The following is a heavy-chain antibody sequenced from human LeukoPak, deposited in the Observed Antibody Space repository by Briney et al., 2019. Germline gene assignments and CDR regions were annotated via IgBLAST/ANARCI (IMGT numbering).Heavy chain of an antibody. CDR2: IRYDGSNK. V-gene: IGHV3-30*02. D-gene: IGHD1-20*01. CDR3: AKDARPINWNDWFDP. Sequence: PGGSLRLSCAASGFTFSSYVMHWVRQAPGKGLEWVAFIRYDGSNKYYADSVKGRFTIYRENSKNTLYLQMNSLRAEDTAVYYCAKDARPINWNDWFDPWGQGTLVTVSS. J-gene: IGHJ5*02. CDR1: GFTFSSYV.